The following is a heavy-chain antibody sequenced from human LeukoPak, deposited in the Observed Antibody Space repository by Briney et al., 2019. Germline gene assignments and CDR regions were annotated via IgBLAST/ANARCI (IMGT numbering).Heavy chain of an antibody. J-gene: IGHJ4*02. V-gene: IGHV3-11*04. CDR1: GFTFSDYY. CDR3: APVGFWSGYYVPPYDY. D-gene: IGHD3-3*01. CDR2: ISSSGSTI. Sequence: GGSLRLSCAASGFTFSDYYMSWIRQAPGKGLEWVSYISSSGSTIYYADSVKGRYTISRDNAKNSLYLQMNSLRAEDTAVNYRAPVGFWSGYYVPPYDYWGQGALVTVSS.